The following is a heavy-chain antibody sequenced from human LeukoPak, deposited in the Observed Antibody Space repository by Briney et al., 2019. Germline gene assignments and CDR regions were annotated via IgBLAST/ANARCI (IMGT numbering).Heavy chain of an antibody. J-gene: IGHJ4*02. CDR2: INHSGST. V-gene: IGHV4-34*01. Sequence: SETLSLTCAIYGVSFSGYYWSWIRQPPGKGLEWIGEINHSGSTNYNPSLKSRVTISVDTSKNQFSLKLSSVTAADTAVYYCARATYSSSLGYWGQGTLVTVSS. CDR3: ARATYSSSLGY. D-gene: IGHD6-13*01. CDR1: GVSFSGYY.